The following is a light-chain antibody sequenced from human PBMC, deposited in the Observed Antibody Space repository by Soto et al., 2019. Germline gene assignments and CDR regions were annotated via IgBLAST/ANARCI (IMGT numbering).Light chain of an antibody. CDR2: DAS. Sequence: EIVMTQSPATLPVSPGERATLSCRASQSVSSNLAWYQQKPGQAPRLLIYDASTRATGIPARISGSGSGTEFTLTISSLQSEDFAVYYCQQYNNWRTFGQGTKVDIK. CDR3: QQYNNWRT. V-gene: IGKV3-15*01. CDR1: QSVSSN. J-gene: IGKJ1*01.